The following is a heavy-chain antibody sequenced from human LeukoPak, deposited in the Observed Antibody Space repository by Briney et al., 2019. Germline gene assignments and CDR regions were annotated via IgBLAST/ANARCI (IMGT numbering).Heavy chain of an antibody. CDR3: ARDLFFSDAGYSSGWRAEYFHH. CDR2: INGAGSST. CDR1: GFTFSSHW. D-gene: IGHD6-19*01. V-gene: IGHV3-74*01. Sequence: GGSLRLSCAASGFTFSSHWMHWVRQAPGKGLVWVSRINGAGSSTSYADSVKGRFTVSRDNAKNTLNLQMNSLRAEDTAVYYCARDLFFSDAGYSSGWRAEYFHHWGQGTLITVSS. J-gene: IGHJ1*01.